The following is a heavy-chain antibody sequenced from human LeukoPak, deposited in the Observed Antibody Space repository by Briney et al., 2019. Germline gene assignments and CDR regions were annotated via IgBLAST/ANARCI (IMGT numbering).Heavy chain of an antibody. D-gene: IGHD2-2*01. CDR2: ISSSSSYI. CDR1: GFTFSSYS. J-gene: IGHJ4*02. Sequence: GGSLRLSCAASGFTFSSYSMNWVRQAPAKGLEWVSSISSSSSYIYYADSVKGRFTISRDNAKNPLYLQMNSLRAEDTAVYYCARAPGVYCSSTSCLYYFDYWGQGTLVTVSS. V-gene: IGHV3-21*01. CDR3: ARAPGVYCSSTSCLYYFDY.